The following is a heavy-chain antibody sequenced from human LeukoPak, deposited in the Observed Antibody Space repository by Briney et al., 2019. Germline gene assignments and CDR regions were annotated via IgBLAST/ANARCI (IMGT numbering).Heavy chain of an antibody. J-gene: IGHJ4*02. CDR3: ARGELEFPDY. Sequence: SETLSLTCAVYGGSFSGYYWSWIRQPPGKGLEWIGEINHSGSTNYNPSLKSRVTISVDTSKNQFSRKLSSVTAADTAVYYCARGELEFPDYWGQGTLVTVSS. CDR1: GGSFSGYY. V-gene: IGHV4-34*01. D-gene: IGHD1-7*01. CDR2: INHSGST.